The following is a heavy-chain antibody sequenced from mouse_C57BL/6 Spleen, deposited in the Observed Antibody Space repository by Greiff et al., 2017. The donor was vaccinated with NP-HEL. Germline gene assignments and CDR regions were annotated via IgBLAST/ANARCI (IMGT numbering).Heavy chain of an antibody. CDR2: INPSSGYT. V-gene: IGHV1-4*01. CDR1: GYTFTSYT. D-gene: IGHD2-4*01. J-gene: IGHJ4*01. CDR3: ARAGYDYAGHYYAMDY. Sequence: QVQLQQSGAELARPGASVKMSCKASGYTFTSYTMHWVKQRPGQGLEWIGYINPSSGYTKYNQKFKDKATLTADKSSSTAYMQLSSLTSEDSAVYYCARAGYDYAGHYYAMDYWGQGTSVTVSS.